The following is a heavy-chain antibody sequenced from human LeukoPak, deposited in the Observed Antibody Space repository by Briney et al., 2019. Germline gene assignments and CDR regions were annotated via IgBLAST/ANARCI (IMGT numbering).Heavy chain of an antibody. D-gene: IGHD7-27*01. CDR1: GFTFSSYT. J-gene: IGHJ4*02. CDR3: AKGTGDTAYYFDF. Sequence: PGGSLRLSCAASGFTFSSYTMNWVRQAPGKGLEWVSSISSGSRSIFYADSVKGRFTISRDNTKNSLYLQMSGLRAEDTAIYYCAKGTGDTAYYFDFWGQGVLVTVSS. V-gene: IGHV3-21*04. CDR2: ISSGSRSI.